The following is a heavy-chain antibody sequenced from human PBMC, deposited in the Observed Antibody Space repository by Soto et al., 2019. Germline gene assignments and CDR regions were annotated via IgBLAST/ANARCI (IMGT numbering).Heavy chain of an antibody. Sequence: SETLSLTCTVSGGSISSYYWSWIRQPPGKGLEWIGYIYYSGSTNYNPSLKSRVTISVDTSKNQFSLKLSSVTAADTAVYYCARQSFSYYDFWSGYYDTYYFDYWGQRTLVTVSS. D-gene: IGHD3-3*01. CDR1: GGSISSYY. CDR3: ARQSFSYYDFWSGYYDTYYFDY. J-gene: IGHJ4*02. V-gene: IGHV4-59*08. CDR2: IYYSGST.